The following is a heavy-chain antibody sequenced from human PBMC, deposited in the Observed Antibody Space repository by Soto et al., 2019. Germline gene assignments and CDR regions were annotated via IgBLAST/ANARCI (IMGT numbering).Heavy chain of an antibody. V-gene: IGHV5-10-1*01. CDR1: GYSFTSYW. CDR2: IDPSDSYT. Sequence: TGESLKISCKGSGYSFTSYWISWVRQMPGKGLEWMGRIDPSDSYTNYSPSFQGHVTISADKSISTAYLQWSSLKASDTAMYYCAKFSGIVVVPAPTPAENWFDPWGQGTLVTAPQ. CDR3: AKFSGIVVVPAPTPAENWFDP. D-gene: IGHD2-2*01. J-gene: IGHJ5*02.